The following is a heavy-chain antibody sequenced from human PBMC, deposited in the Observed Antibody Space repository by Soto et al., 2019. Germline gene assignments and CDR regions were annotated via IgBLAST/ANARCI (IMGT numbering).Heavy chain of an antibody. CDR2: MNPNSGNT. D-gene: IGHD2-15*01. CDR3: ARRATIMYCSGGSCYSIRNRAFDI. Sequence: ASVKVSCKASGYTFTSYDINWVRQATGQGLEWMGWMNPNSGNTGYAQRFQGRVARTRNTSISTAYMGLSSLGSEDTAVYYGARRATIMYCSGGSCYSIRNRAFDIWGQGTMVTVSS. CDR1: GYTFTSYD. J-gene: IGHJ3*02. V-gene: IGHV1-8*01.